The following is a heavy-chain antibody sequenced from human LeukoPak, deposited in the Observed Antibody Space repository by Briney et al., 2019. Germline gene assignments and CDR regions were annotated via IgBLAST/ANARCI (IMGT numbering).Heavy chain of an antibody. D-gene: IGHD2-2*01. CDR1: GFTFSSYS. CDR2: ISSSSSYI. Sequence: GGSLRLSCAASGFTFSSYSMNWVRQAPGKGLEWVSSISSSSSYIYYADSVKGRFTISRDNAKNSLYLQMNSLRAEDTAVYYCAKEGIVVVPAEYYFDYWGQGTLVTVSS. J-gene: IGHJ4*02. CDR3: AKEGIVVVPAEYYFDY. V-gene: IGHV3-21*04.